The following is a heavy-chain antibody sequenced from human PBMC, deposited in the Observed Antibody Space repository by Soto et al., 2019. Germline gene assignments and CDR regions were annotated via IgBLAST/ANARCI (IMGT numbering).Heavy chain of an antibody. D-gene: IGHD4-17*01. Sequence: QLQLQESGPGLVKPSETLSLTCTVSGGSISSSSSYWGWIRQPPGKGLEWIGYIYYSGSTNYNPSLKSRVTISVDTSKNQFSLKLNSVTAADTAVYYCARQPPGPATVTSVINLFDPWGQGALVTVSS. J-gene: IGHJ5*02. CDR2: IYYSGST. CDR1: GGSISSSSSY. CDR3: ARQPPGPATVTSVINLFDP. V-gene: IGHV4-39*01.